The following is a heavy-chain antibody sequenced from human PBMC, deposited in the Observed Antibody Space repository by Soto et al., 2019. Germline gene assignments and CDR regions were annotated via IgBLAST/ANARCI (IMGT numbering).Heavy chain of an antibody. CDR1: GGSISSYY. CDR2: IYYSGST. J-gene: IGHJ4*02. CDR3: ARGYYDLLTGYPLLDY. V-gene: IGHV4-59*01. Sequence: KPSETLSLTCTVSGGSISSYYWSWIRRPPGKGLEWIGYIYYSGSTNYNPSLKSRVTISVDTSKNQFSLKLSSVTAADTAVYYCARGYYDLLTGYPLLDYWGQGTLVTVSS. D-gene: IGHD3-9*01.